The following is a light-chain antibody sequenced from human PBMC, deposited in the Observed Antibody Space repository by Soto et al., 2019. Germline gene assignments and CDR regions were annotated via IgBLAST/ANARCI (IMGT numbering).Light chain of an antibody. CDR1: QSVSSY. CDR2: AAS. J-gene: IGKJ3*01. Sequence: EIVLTQSPATLSLSPGERATLSCRASQSVSSYLAWYQQKPGQAPRLLIYAASNRATGIPARFSGSGSGTAFTLPISSLEPEDFAVYYRQQRSNWPPFIFGPGTKVVI. CDR3: QQRSNWPPFI. V-gene: IGKV3-11*01.